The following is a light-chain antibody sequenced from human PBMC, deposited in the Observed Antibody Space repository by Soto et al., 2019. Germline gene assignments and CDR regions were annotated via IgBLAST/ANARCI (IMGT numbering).Light chain of an antibody. V-gene: IGKV3-15*01. J-gene: IGKJ1*01. Sequence: EVVMTQSPATLSVSPGDRATLSCRASQYVSSNLAWYQQKPGQTPRLLISGASTRATGVPARFSGSGSGTEFTLNISSLQSDDFAVYQSQQYNNWPSKFGQGTKVEVK. CDR2: GAS. CDR1: QYVSSN. CDR3: QQYNNWPSK.